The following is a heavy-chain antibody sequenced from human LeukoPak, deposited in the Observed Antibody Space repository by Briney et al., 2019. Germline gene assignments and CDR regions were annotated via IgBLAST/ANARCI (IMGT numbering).Heavy chain of an antibody. Sequence: ASVKVSCKASGGTFSTFGISWVRQAPGQGLEWMGGIIPMSGTVNNAQKFQGRVTITADKSTGTAYMELSSLRSDDTAVYYCARETGYAYGRAPLDYWGQGTLVTVSS. J-gene: IGHJ4*02. D-gene: IGHD5-18*01. CDR1: GGTFSTFG. CDR2: IIPMSGTV. V-gene: IGHV1-69*06. CDR3: ARETGYAYGRAPLDY.